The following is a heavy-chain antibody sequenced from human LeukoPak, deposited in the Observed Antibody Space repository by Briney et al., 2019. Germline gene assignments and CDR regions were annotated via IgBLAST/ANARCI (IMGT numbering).Heavy chain of an antibody. Sequence: GGSLRLPCAASGFTFSDYYMSWIRQAPGKGLEWVSYISSSGSTIYYADSVKGRFTISRDNAKNSLYLQMNSLRAEDTAVYYCARASRLVDQDYFDYWGQGTLVTVSS. CDR1: GFTFSDYY. J-gene: IGHJ4*02. CDR2: ISSSGSTI. D-gene: IGHD6-6*01. CDR3: ARASRLVDQDYFDY. V-gene: IGHV3-11*01.